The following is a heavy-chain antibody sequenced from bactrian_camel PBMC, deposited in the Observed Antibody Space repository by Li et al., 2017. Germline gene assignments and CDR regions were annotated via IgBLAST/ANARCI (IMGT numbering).Heavy chain of an antibody. CDR1: SATYNINY. CDR2: IDDDGAT. Sequence: DVQLVESGGGSVRAGGSLRLLCQASSATYNINYMTWFRQSPGKEREGVAVIDDDGATIYGDSVKGRVTISKGNGKNTVYLQMNSLKPEETAMYYCAADQGRGGYCLIAHGLLGYWGQGTQVTVS. D-gene: IGHD1*01. J-gene: IGHJ4*01. CDR3: AADQGRGGYCLIAHGLLGY. V-gene: IGHV3S10*01.